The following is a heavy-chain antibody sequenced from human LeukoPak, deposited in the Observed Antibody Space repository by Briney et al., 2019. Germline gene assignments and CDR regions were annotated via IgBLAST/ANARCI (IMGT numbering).Heavy chain of an antibody. CDR2: INPNSGGT. Sequence: ASVKVSCKASGYTFTGYYMHWVRQAPGQGLEWMGWINPNSGGTNYAQKFQGRVTMTRDTSISTAYMELSRLRSDDTAVYYCARSLAYCGGDCLPFDYWGQGTLVTVSS. J-gene: IGHJ4*02. V-gene: IGHV1-2*02. D-gene: IGHD2-21*02. CDR3: ARSLAYCGGDCLPFDY. CDR1: GYTFTGYY.